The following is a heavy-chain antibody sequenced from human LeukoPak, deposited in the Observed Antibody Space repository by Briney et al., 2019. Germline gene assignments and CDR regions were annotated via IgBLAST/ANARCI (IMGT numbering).Heavy chain of an antibody. J-gene: IGHJ4*02. CDR3: ARVLRFLEWLDYFDY. D-gene: IGHD3-3*01. CDR2: IYYSGST. CDR1: GGSISSGGYY. Sequence: SETLSLTCTVSGGSISSGGYYWSWIRQHPGKGLEWIGYIYYSGSTYYNPSLKSRVTISVDTSKNQFSLKLSSVTAADTAVYYCARVLRFLEWLDYFDYWGQGTLVTVFS. V-gene: IGHV4-31*03.